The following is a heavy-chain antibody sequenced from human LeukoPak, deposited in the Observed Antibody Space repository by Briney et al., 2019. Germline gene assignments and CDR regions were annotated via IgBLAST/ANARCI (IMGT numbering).Heavy chain of an antibody. J-gene: IGHJ4*02. V-gene: IGHV3-7*01. D-gene: IGHD1-7*01. Sequence: GGSLRLSCVGSGFTFSNYWMNWVRQAPGKGLEWVANIKGSDKGHVDSVKGRFSVSRDDARNSLYLQMDSLRAEDTAVYYCARDVDWNYDFWGQGTVVRVSS. CDR2: IKGSDK. CDR3: ARDVDWNYDF. CDR1: GFTFSNYW.